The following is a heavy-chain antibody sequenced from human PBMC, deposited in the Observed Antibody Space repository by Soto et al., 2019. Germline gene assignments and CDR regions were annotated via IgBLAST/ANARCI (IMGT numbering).Heavy chain of an antibody. CDR2: VYWNDDK. V-gene: IGHV2-5*01. J-gene: IGHJ4*02. CDR3: AHSAWGDYYYYFDY. D-gene: IGHD4-17*01. Sequence: SGPTLVNPTQTLTLTCTFSGFSFSTSKVGVGWIRQPPGKALEWLAIVYWNDDKRYSPSLKSRVTISKDSSKKEVVLTMTDVDPVDTATYYCAHSAWGDYYYYFDYWGQGTLVTVSS. CDR1: GFSFSTSKVG.